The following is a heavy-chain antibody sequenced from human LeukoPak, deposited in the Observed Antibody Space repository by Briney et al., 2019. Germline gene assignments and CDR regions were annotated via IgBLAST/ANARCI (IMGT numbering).Heavy chain of an antibody. J-gene: IGHJ6*02. D-gene: IGHD3-9*01. CDR1: GFTFSSYS. Sequence: GGSLRLSRAASGFTFSSYSMSWVRQAPGKGLEWVSGISGSGGSTYYADSVKGRFTISRDNSKNTLYLQMNSLRAEDTAVYYCATLEEDYDLLTGYYPRPDYGMDVWGQGTTVTVSS. CDR2: ISGSGGST. CDR3: ATLEEDYDLLTGYYPRPDYGMDV. V-gene: IGHV3-23*01.